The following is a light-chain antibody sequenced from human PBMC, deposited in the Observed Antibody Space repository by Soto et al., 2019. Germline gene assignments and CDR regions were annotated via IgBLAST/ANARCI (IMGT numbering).Light chain of an antibody. Sequence: EIVMTQSPDSLAVSLGERATINCKSSQSVIYSANNKNYLAWYQQKPGQPPKLLIYWASTRESGVPDRFSGSGSGTDFTLTISSLHAEDVAAYYCQQYESTPLTFGGGTKVEIK. J-gene: IGKJ4*01. CDR3: QQYESTPLT. V-gene: IGKV4-1*01. CDR2: WAS. CDR1: QSVIYSANNKNY.